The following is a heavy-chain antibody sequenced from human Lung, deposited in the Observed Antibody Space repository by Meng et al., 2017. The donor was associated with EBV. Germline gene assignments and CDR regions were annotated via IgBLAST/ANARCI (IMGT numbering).Heavy chain of an antibody. CDR1: GFTITHYS. V-gene: IGHV3-30-3*01. J-gene: IGHJ5*02. Sequence: QVQLVESGGGVVQPGRFLRLSCAAAGFTITHYSLHWVRQVPGKGLDWVAVISYDGTNKYYADSVMGRFIISRDNSKNTLDLQMHRLRAEDTAMYYCAKGIDCSSSRCPPFCDPWGRGTLVTVSS. CDR2: ISYDGTNK. D-gene: IGHD2-2*01. CDR3: AKGIDCSSSRCPPFCDP.